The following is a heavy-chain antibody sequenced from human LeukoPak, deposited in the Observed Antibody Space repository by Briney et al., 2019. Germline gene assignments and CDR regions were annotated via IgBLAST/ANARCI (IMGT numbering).Heavy chain of an antibody. CDR3: ARFSQYYDSPTHYLDY. J-gene: IGHJ4*02. CDR2: INHSGST. Sequence: SETLSLTCAVYGGSFSGYYWSWIRQPPGKGLEWIGEINHSGSTNYNPSLKSRVTISVDTSKNQFSLRLNSVTAADTAVYYCARFSQYYDSPTHYLDYWGQGILVTVSS. D-gene: IGHD3-16*01. V-gene: IGHV4-34*01. CDR1: GGSFSGYY.